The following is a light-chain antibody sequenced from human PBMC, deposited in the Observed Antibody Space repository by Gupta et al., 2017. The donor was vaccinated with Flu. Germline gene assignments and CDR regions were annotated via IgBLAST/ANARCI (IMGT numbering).Light chain of an antibody. CDR1: KLGDKY. CDR3: QAWDSSTVV. CDR2: QDS. Sequence: SYELPQPPSVSVSPGRTASITCYGDKLGDKYACWYQQRPGQSPVLVIYQDSKRPSGIPERFSGSNSGNAATLTISGTQAMDEADYYCQAWDSSTVVFGGGTKLTVL. J-gene: IGLJ2*01. V-gene: IGLV3-1*01.